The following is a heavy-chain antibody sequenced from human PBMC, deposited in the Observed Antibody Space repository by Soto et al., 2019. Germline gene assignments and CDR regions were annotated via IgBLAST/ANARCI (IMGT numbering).Heavy chain of an antibody. J-gene: IGHJ3*02. V-gene: IGHV1-69*13. CDR1: GGTFSSYA. D-gene: IGHD1-7*01. CDR2: IIPIFGTA. Sequence: GASVKVSCKASGGTFSSYAISWVRQAPGQGLEWMGGIIPIFGTANYAQKFQGRVTITADESTSTAYMELSSLRSEDTAVYYCARSGHPITGTRRGDAFDIWGQGTMVTVSS. CDR3: ARSGHPITGTRRGDAFDI.